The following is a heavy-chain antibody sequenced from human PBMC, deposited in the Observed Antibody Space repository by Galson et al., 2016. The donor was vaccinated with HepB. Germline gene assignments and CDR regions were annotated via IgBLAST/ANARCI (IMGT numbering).Heavy chain of an antibody. J-gene: IGHJ4*02. V-gene: IGHV1-18*04. CDR1: GYTFTSYG. D-gene: IGHD6-19*01. Sequence: SCKASGYTFTSYGISWVRQAPGQGLEWMGWISAYNGNTNYAQKLQGRVTMTTDTSTGTAYMELRSLRSDDTAVYYCARDEGTVAGFLLDYWGQGTLVTVSS. CDR3: ARDEGTVAGFLLDY. CDR2: ISAYNGNT.